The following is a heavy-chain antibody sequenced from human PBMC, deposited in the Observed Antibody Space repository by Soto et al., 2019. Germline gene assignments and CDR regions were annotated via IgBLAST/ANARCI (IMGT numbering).Heavy chain of an antibody. V-gene: IGHV4-30-4*01. Sequence: QVQLQESGPGLVKPSQTLSLTCTVSGGSSNSGDYYWSWIRQPPGKGLEWIGYIYYSGSTYYNPSLKSRLTISLDTSKNQFSLTLTSVTAADTAVYYCARGGTYGSSSFDYWGQGTLLTVSS. CDR3: ARGGTYGSSSFDY. CDR2: IYYSGST. D-gene: IGHD6-6*01. CDR1: GGSSNSGDYY. J-gene: IGHJ4*02.